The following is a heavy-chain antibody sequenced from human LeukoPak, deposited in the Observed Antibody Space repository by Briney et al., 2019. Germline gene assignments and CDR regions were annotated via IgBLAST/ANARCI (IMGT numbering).Heavy chain of an antibody. CDR1: GGSISSYY. J-gene: IGHJ4*02. V-gene: IGHV4-59*08. CDR3: ARHALRYDSWSGYFGY. D-gene: IGHD3-3*01. CDR2: IYYSGST. Sequence: ASETLSLTCTVSGGSISSYYWSWIRQPPGKGLEWIGYIYYSGSTNYNPSLKSRITISVDTSKNQFSLKLSSVTAADTAVYYCARHALRYDSWSGYFGYWGQGTLVTVSS.